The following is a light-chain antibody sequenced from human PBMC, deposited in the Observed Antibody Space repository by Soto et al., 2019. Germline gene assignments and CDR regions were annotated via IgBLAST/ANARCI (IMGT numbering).Light chain of an antibody. CDR2: DAS. V-gene: IGKV3-15*01. J-gene: IGKJ4*01. CDR1: QSVSTN. Sequence: EAVMTQSPATLSVSPGERATLSCRASQSVSTNLAWYQQKPGQAPRLLIYDASTRATGIPVRFSGSGSGTEFTLTIGSLQSEDFAVYYCQQYINWLTFGGGTKVDIK. CDR3: QQYINWLT.